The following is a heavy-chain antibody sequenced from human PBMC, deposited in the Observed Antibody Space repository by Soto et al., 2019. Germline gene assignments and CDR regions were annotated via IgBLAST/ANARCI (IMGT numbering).Heavy chain of an antibody. Sequence: EVQLLESGGVLVQPGESLRLSCAASGFTFSSYCMHWVRQVPGMGLVWVSRIHSDGSSTTYADSVKGRFTISRDNARNTVDLQMNSLRAEDTAVYFCARGDRGAFDLWGQGTVLTVS. J-gene: IGHJ3*01. CDR2: IHSDGSST. CDR3: ARGDRGAFDL. D-gene: IGHD1-26*01. CDR1: GFTFSSYC. V-gene: IGHV3-74*01.